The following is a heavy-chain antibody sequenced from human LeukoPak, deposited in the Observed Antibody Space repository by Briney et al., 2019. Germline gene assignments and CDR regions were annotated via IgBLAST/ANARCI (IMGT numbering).Heavy chain of an antibody. CDR1: GGSISRYY. D-gene: IGHD3-22*01. V-gene: IGHV3-23*01. J-gene: IGHJ4*02. CDR2: ISGSGGSA. Sequence: PSETLSLTCTVSGGSISRYYWSWVRQAPGKGLEWVSAISGSGGSAYYADSVKGRFTISRDNSKNTLYLQMNSLRAEDTAVYYCAKDADYYDSSGYYGYQVDYWGQGTLVTVSS. CDR3: AKDADYYDSSGYYGYQVDY.